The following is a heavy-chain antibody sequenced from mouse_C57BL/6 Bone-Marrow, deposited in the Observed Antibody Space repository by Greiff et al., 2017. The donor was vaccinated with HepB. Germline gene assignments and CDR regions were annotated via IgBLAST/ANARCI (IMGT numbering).Heavy chain of an antibody. CDR2: IDPENGDT. Sequence: EVKLQESGAELVRPGASVKLSCTASGFNIKDDYMHWVKQRPEQGLEWIGWIDPENGDTEYASKFQGKATITADTSSNTAYLQLSSLTSEDTAVYYCTTRSYDGYWGDYWGQGTTLTVSS. J-gene: IGHJ2*01. CDR1: GFNIKDDY. D-gene: IGHD2-3*01. CDR3: TTRSYDGYWGDY. V-gene: IGHV14-4*01.